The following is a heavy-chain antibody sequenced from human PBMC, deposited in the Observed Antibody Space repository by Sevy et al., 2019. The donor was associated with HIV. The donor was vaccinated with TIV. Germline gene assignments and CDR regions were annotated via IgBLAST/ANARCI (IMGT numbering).Heavy chain of an antibody. CDR2: ISYDGSDT. CDR3: ARPRANYVDHYFFYAMDV. Sequence: GGSLRLSCAASGFAFSNYYAMHWVRQAPGKGLEWVALISYDGSDTYYADSVKGRLTVCRDNFKNTLFLQMNSLTTEDTAVYYCARPRANYVDHYFFYAMDVWGQGTTVTVSS. V-gene: IGHV3-30-3*01. CDR1: GFAFSNYYA. D-gene: IGHD4-17*01. J-gene: IGHJ6*02.